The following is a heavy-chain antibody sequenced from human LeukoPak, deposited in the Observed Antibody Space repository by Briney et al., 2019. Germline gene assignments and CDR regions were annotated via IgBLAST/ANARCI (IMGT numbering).Heavy chain of an antibody. J-gene: IGHJ3*02. V-gene: IGHV1-18*01. CDR1: GYTFTKYG. Sequence: GASVKVSCKAFGYTFTKYGVSWVRQAPGHGLEWMGWISAYDGRTDYAQKLQGRVTMTTDTSTSTAYMELRSLRSDDTAVYYCARDLEMYCTTTSCQGPYDIWGQGTMVTVSS. CDR2: ISAYDGRT. CDR3: ARDLEMYCTTTSCQGPYDI. D-gene: IGHD2-2*01.